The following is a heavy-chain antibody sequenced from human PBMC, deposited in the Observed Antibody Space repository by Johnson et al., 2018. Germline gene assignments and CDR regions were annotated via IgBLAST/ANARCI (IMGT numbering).Heavy chain of an antibody. CDR1: GGTFSRYA. Sequence: QVQLVESGAEVKKPGSSVKVSCKASGGTFSRYAISWVRQAPGQGLEWMGGIIPLFGTPNYAQRFQGRLPITADESTTTAYMELSSLRSEDTSLYYCARDVSGTTLGWFDSWGQGTLVTVSS. D-gene: IGHD1-20*01. CDR3: ARDVSGTTLGWFDS. J-gene: IGHJ5*01. V-gene: IGHV1-69*01. CDR2: IIPLFGTP.